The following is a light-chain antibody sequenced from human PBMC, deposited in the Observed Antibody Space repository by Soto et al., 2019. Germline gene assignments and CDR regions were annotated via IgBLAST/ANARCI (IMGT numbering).Light chain of an antibody. Sequence: EIVLTQSPGTLSLSPGERATLSCRASQSVSSSYLAWYQQKPGQAPRLLIYGASGRATGIPDRFSGSGSGTDFTLTISRLEPEDFAVYFRQYYDSFRTFGQGTKVDIK. CDR3: QYYDSFRT. CDR2: GAS. J-gene: IGKJ1*01. V-gene: IGKV3-20*01. CDR1: QSVSSSY.